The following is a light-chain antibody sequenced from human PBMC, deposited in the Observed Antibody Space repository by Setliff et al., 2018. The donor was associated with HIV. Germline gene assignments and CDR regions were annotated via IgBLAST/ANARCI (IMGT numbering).Light chain of an antibody. CDR1: SSDVGVYNF. CDR3: CSYAGTYTYI. J-gene: IGLJ1*01. Sequence: QSVLTQPRSVSGSPGQSVTFSCTGSSSDVGVYNFVSWYQQHPGKAPKLIIYDVYKRPSGVPDRFSGSKSGDTASLTISGLQSEDEADYYCCSYAGTYTYIFGTGTKVTV. V-gene: IGLV2-11*01. CDR2: DVY.